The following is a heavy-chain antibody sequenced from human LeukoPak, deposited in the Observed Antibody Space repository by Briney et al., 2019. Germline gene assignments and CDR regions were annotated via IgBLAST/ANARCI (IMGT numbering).Heavy chain of an antibody. Sequence: GGSLRLSCAASGFTFSSYSMNWVRQAPGKGLEWVSSISSSSSYIYYADSVKGRFTISRDNAKNSLYLQMNSLRAEDTAVYYCASLLSGYLDLNYWGQGTLVTVSS. CDR2: ISSSSSYI. V-gene: IGHV3-21*01. D-gene: IGHD3-22*01. CDR3: ASLLSGYLDLNY. J-gene: IGHJ4*02. CDR1: GFTFSSYS.